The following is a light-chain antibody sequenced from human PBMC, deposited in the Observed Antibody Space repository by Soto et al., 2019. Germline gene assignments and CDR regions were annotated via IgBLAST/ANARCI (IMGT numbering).Light chain of an antibody. Sequence: QSVVTQPPSVSGTPGQGVIISCSNVGRHEVSWYQQVPGMAPKLLIHTTSQRPSGVPDRFSASKSGTSASLAIRGLQSDDEADYYCQSYDSSTVVFGGGTKLTVL. J-gene: IGLJ2*01. CDR3: QSYDSSTVV. CDR1: NVGRHE. CDR2: TTS. V-gene: IGLV1-44*01.